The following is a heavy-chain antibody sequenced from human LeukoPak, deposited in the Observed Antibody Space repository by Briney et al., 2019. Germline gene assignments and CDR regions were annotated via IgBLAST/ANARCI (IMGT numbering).Heavy chain of an antibody. Sequence: ASVKVSCKASGDTFTGYYMHWVRQAPGQGLEWMGWINPNSGGTNYAQKFQGRVTMTRGTSIGTAYMELSRLRSDDTAVYYCARAVARRLIDYWGQGTLLTVSS. J-gene: IGHJ4*02. D-gene: IGHD6-19*01. CDR1: GDTFTGYY. CDR3: ARAVARRLIDY. CDR2: INPNSGGT. V-gene: IGHV1-2*02.